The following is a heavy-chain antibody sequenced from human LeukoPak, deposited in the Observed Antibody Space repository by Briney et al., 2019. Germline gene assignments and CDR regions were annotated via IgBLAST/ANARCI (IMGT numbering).Heavy chain of an antibody. CDR3: ARLAGSYPGSPFDY. D-gene: IGHD1-26*01. CDR1: AYRLANYW. CDR2: IYPGDSDT. V-gene: IGHV5-51*01. Sequence: GESLKISCKGSAYRLANYWIGWVRQMPGKGLEWMGIIYPGDSDTRYSPSFEGQVTISAAKSISTAYLQWSSLKASDSALYYCARLAGSYPGSPFDYWGQGTLVTVSS. J-gene: IGHJ4*02.